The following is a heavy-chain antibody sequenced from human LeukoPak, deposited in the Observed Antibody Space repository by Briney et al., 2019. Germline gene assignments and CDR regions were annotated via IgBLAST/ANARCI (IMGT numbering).Heavy chain of an antibody. Sequence: KSSQTLSLTCAVSGGSISSGGYSWSWIRQPPGKGLEWIGYIYYSGSTNYNPSLKSRVTISVDTSKNQFSLKLSSVTAADTAVYYCARGGTVTTFDYWGQGTLVTVSS. J-gene: IGHJ4*02. D-gene: IGHD4-17*01. CDR1: GGSISSGGYS. V-gene: IGHV4-30-4*07. CDR3: ARGGTVTTFDY. CDR2: IYYSGST.